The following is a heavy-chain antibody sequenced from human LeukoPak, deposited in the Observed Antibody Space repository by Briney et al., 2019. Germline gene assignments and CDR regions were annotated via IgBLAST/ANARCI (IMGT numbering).Heavy chain of an antibody. V-gene: IGHV4-38-2*02. CDR2: IHNSGNT. J-gene: IGHJ5*02. Sequence: PSETLSLTCTVSGYSISSGYNWGWFRQPPGKGLEWIGDIHNSGNTNYTPSLRSQVTMSADTSKNQFSLKLSSVTAADTALYYCARRVRAGDLDWFDPWGQGTLVTVSS. CDR1: GYSISSGYN. D-gene: IGHD3-16*01. CDR3: ARRVRAGDLDWFDP.